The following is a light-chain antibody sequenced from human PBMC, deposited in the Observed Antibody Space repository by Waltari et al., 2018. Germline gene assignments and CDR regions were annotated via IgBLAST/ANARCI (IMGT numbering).Light chain of an antibody. CDR2: RAL. J-gene: IGKJ4*01. Sequence: RASRNSTASQSVSRHLAWHQQTPGHAPRHLIYRALTRDTCIPGRFSGSGSVTEFTLTLSRLQSQHMADDYCHKYNNWSQLTYGGGTKVESK. CDR3: HKYNNWSQLT. CDR1: QSVSRH. V-gene: IGKV3-15*01.